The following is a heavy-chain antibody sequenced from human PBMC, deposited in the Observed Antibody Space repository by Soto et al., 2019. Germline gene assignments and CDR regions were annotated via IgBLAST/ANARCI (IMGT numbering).Heavy chain of an antibody. J-gene: IGHJ6*02. D-gene: IGHD6-6*01. Sequence: GASVKVSCKASGYTFTSYDINWVRQATGQGLEWMGWMNPNSGNTGYAQKFQGRVTMTRNTSISTAYMELSSLRSEDTAVYYCARRYSSSSRELGMDAWGQGTTVTVSS. V-gene: IGHV1-8*01. CDR2: MNPNSGNT. CDR1: GYTFTSYD. CDR3: ARRYSSSSRELGMDA.